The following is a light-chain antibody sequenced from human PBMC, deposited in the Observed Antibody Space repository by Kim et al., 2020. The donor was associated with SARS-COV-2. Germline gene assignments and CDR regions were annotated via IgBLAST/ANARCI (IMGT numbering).Light chain of an antibody. CDR2: GAS. Sequence: SPGKSATLSCRANQSVSSSSLAWYQQKPGQAPRLLIYGASSRATGIPDRFSGSGSGTDFTLTISRLEPEDFAVYYCQQYGSSPWTFGQGTKVDIK. V-gene: IGKV3-20*01. CDR3: QQYGSSPWT. J-gene: IGKJ1*01. CDR1: QSVSSSS.